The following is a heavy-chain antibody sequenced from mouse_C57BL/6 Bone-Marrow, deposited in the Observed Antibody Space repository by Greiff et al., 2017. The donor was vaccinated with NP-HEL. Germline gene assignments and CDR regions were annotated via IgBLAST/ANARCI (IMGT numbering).Heavy chain of an antibody. V-gene: IGHV2-9-1*01. CDR1: GFSLTSYA. D-gene: IGHD2-3*01. Sequence: VQGVESGPGLVAPSQSLSITCTVSGFSLTSYAISWVRQPPGKGPEWLGVIWTGGGTNYNSALKSRLRISKDNSKSQVFLKMNSLQTDDAARYYYSSYDPWFAYWGQGTLVTVSA. CDR2: IWTGGGT. J-gene: IGHJ3*01. CDR3: SSYDPWFAY.